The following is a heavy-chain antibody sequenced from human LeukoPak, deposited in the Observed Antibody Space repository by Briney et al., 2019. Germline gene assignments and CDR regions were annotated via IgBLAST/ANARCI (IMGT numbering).Heavy chain of an antibody. Sequence: SVKVSCKASGGTFSSYAISWVRQAPGQGLEWMGGIIPIFGTANYAQKFQGRVTITADESTSTAYMELSGLRSEDTAVYYCNALPYCSSTSCYGYYYYMDVWGKGTTVTVSS. J-gene: IGHJ6*03. V-gene: IGHV1-69*13. D-gene: IGHD2-2*01. CDR2: IIPIFGTA. CDR1: GGTFSSYA. CDR3: NALPYCSSTSCYGYYYYMDV.